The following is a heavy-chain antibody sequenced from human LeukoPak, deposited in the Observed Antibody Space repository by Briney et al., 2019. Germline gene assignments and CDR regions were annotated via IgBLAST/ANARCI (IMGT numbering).Heavy chain of an antibody. CDR2: IWYDGSHR. V-gene: IGHV3-33*01. D-gene: IGHD5-24*01. Sequence: GRSLRLSCVASGFTFSSHGMHWVRQAPGKGLEWEAVIWYDGSHRYYPDSVKGRFTISRDNSKNTLFLQMDSLRVDDTAVYYCVRDNAAADGALDYWGQGSLVTVSS. J-gene: IGHJ4*02. CDR1: GFTFSSHG. CDR3: VRDNAAADGALDY.